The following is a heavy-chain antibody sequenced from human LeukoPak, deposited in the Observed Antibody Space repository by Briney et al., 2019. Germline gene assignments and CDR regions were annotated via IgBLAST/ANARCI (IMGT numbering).Heavy chain of an antibody. CDR2: ISWNSGSI. D-gene: IGHD3-16*01. J-gene: IGHJ6*02. CDR3: ATDISGPSDRGVSFLGGGGGVD. Sequence: GGSLRLSCAASGFTFDDYAMHWVRQAPGKGLEWVSGISWNSGSIGYADSVKGRFTISRDNAKNSLYLQMNSLRAEDTALYYCATDISGPSDRGVSFLGGGGGVDWGQGTTVTVSS. V-gene: IGHV3-9*01. CDR1: GFTFDDYA.